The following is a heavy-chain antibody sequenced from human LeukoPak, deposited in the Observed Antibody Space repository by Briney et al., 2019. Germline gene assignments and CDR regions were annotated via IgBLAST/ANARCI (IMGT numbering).Heavy chain of an antibody. CDR3: AGDIYVYGDYSDYYYMDV. CDR1: GGTFSSYA. Sequence: SVKVSCKASGGTFSSYAISWVRQAPGQGLEWMGGIIPIFGTANYAQKFQGRVTITADESTSTAYTELSSLRSEDTAVYYCAGDIYVYGDYSDYYYMDVWGKGTTVTVSS. J-gene: IGHJ6*03. D-gene: IGHD4-17*01. CDR2: IIPIFGTA. V-gene: IGHV1-69*01.